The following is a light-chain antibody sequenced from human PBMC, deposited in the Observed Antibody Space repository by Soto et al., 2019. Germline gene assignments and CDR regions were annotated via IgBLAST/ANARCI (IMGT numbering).Light chain of an antibody. CDR2: QVT. V-gene: IGLV2-14*01. CDR1: SNDITLYNY. Sequence: QSVLTQPTSVSGSPGQSITISCTGTSNDITLYNYVSWYQQYPGKAPKLIIYQVTNRPSGVSTRFSGSKSGNTAPLTISGLQAEDEADYYCSSYTGSNNFVFGTGTKVTVL. CDR3: SSYTGSNNFV. J-gene: IGLJ1*01.